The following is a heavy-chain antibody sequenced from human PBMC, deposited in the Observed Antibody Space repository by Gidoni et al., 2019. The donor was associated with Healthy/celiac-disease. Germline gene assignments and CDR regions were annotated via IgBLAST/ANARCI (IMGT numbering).Heavy chain of an antibody. J-gene: IGHJ5*02. CDR1: GGSFSGYY. D-gene: IGHD2-2*01. CDR2: INHSGST. Sequence: QVQLQQWGAGLLKPSETLSLTCAVYGGSFSGYYWSWIRQPPGKGLEWIGEINHSGSTNYHPSLKSRVTISVDTSKNQFSLKLSSVTAADTAVYYCAREQYPRPRWFDPWGQGTLVTVSS. CDR3: AREQYPRPRWFDP. V-gene: IGHV4-34*01.